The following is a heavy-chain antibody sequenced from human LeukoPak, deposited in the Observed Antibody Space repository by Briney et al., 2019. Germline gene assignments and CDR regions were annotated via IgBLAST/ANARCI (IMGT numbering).Heavy chain of an antibody. CDR3: AKDLESIAAAGYFHY. CDR2: ISGSGGST. Sequence: GGSLRLSCVASGFTFSSYAMSWVRQAPGKGLEWVSAISGSGGSTYYADSVKGRFTISRDNSKNTLYLQMNSLRAEDTAVYYCAKDLESIAAAGYFHYWGQGTLVTVSS. V-gene: IGHV3-23*01. CDR1: GFTFSSYA. J-gene: IGHJ4*02. D-gene: IGHD6-13*01.